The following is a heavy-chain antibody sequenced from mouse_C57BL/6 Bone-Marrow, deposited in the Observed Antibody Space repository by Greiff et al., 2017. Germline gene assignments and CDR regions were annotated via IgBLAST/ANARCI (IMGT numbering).Heavy chain of an antibody. V-gene: IGHV1-80*01. J-gene: IGHJ4*01. CDR1: GYAFSSYW. CDR3: ARKFVLLCHAMDY. D-gene: IGHD2-10*01. Sequence: QVQLKQSGAELVKPGASVKISCKASGYAFSSYWMNWVKQRPGKGLEWIGQIYPGDGDTNYNGKFKGKATLTADKSSSTAYMQLSSLTSEDSAVXFCARKFVLLCHAMDYWGQGTSVTVSS. CDR2: IYPGDGDT.